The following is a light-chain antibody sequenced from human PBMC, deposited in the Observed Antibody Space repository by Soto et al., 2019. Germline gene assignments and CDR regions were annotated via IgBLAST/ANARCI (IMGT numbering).Light chain of an antibody. CDR2: GAS. Sequence: IVMTQSPATLSVSPGERATVPCRASQSVRNNLAWYQQKPGQAPRLLIYGASTRATGIPARFSGSGFGTEFTLTIGRLEPEDFAVYYCQQYGSSGTFGQGTKVDIK. J-gene: IGKJ1*01. V-gene: IGKV3-15*01. CDR1: QSVRNN. CDR3: QQYGSSGT.